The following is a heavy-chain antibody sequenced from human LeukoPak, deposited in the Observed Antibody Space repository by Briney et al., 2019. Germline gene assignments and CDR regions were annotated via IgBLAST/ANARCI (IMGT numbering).Heavy chain of an antibody. CDR1: GFIFSIYA. J-gene: IGHJ4*02. Sequence: GGSLRLSCEASGFIFSIYAMGWVRQAPGKGLEWVSAIGDSGGSTYYADSVKGRFTISRDNSKNTLYLQMSSLSAEDTAIYYCAKRGEGYKYALSGVGAEYFFDFWGQGTLVTVSS. CDR2: IGDSGGST. D-gene: IGHD2-8*01. V-gene: IGHV3-23*01. CDR3: AKRGEGYKYALSGVGAEYFFDF.